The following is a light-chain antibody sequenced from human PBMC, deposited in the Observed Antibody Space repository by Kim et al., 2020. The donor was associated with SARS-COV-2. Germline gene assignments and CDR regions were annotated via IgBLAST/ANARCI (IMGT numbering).Light chain of an antibody. J-gene: IGLJ3*02. V-gene: IGLV3-21*04. CDR2: YDS. CDR3: QVWYSSSDYPV. Sequence: SYELNQPPSVSVAPGKTARITGGGNNIGSKSVHWYQQKPGQAPVLVIYYDSYRHSGIPERFSGSNSGNTATRTISRVEAGDEADYYCQVWYSSSDYPVFGGGTQLTVL. CDR1: NIGSKS.